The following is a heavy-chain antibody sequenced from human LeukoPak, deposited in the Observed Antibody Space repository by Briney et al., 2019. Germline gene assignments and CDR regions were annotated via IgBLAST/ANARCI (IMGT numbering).Heavy chain of an antibody. V-gene: IGHV1-8*01. J-gene: IGHJ6*03. Sequence: ASVKVSCKASGYTFTSYDINWVRQATGQGLEWMGWMNPNSANTGFAQKFRGRLTMTRNTSISTAYMELSSLRSEDTAVYYCARRVDPAMADYYYYMDVWGKGTTVTVSS. CDR2: MNPNSANT. CDR1: GYTFTSYD. D-gene: IGHD5-18*01. CDR3: ARRVDPAMADYYYYMDV.